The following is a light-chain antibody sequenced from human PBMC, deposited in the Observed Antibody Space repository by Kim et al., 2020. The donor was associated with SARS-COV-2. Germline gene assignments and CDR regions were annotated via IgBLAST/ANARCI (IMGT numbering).Light chain of an antibody. Sequence: ALGQTVRITCQGDSLRDYYASWYQQKPGQAPLLVFYGKNNRPSGIPDRFSGSRSGNTASLTITGAQAEDEGDYYCNSRDSSGNLLVFGGGTQLTVL. V-gene: IGLV3-19*01. CDR3: NSRDSSGNLLV. CDR2: GKN. J-gene: IGLJ3*02. CDR1: SLRDYY.